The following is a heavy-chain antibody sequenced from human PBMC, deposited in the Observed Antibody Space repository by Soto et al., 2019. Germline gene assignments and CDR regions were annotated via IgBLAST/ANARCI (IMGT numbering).Heavy chain of an antibody. CDR3: ARQHYYDSSGYYSPLYYFDY. Sequence: GESLKISCKGSGYSFTIYWIGWVRQRPGKGLEWMGIIYPGDSDTRYSPSFQGQVTISADKSISTAYLQWSSLKASDTAMYYCARQHYYDSSGYYSPLYYFDYWGQGTLVTVSS. D-gene: IGHD3-22*01. J-gene: IGHJ4*02. CDR1: GYSFTIYW. V-gene: IGHV5-51*01. CDR2: IYPGDSDT.